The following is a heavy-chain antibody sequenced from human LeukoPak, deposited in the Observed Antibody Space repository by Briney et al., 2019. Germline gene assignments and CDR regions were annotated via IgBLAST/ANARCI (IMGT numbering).Heavy chain of an antibody. J-gene: IGHJ4*02. Sequence: GRSLRLSCAASGFTFSSYGMHWVRQAPGKGLEWVAVIWCDGSNKYYADSVKGRFTISRDNSKNTLYLQMNSLRAEDTAVYYCARVESPGHRSSWIDYWGQGTLVTVSS. V-gene: IGHV3-33*01. CDR3: ARVESPGHRSSWIDY. CDR2: IWCDGSNK. CDR1: GFTFSSYG. D-gene: IGHD6-13*01.